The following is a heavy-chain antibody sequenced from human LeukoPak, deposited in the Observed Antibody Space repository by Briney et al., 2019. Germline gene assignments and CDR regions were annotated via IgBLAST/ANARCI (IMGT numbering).Heavy chain of an antibody. CDR2: INPNSGGT. CDR1: GYTFTGYY. D-gene: IGHD5-24*01. V-gene: IGHV1-2*02. CDR3: VRDVDMAYYYMDV. J-gene: IGHJ6*03. Sequence: ASVKVSCKASGYTFTGYYMHWVRQAPGQGLEWMGWINPNSGGTNYAQKFQGRVTMTRDTSISTAYMELSRLRSDDTAVYYCVRDVDMAYYYMDVWGKGTAVTISS.